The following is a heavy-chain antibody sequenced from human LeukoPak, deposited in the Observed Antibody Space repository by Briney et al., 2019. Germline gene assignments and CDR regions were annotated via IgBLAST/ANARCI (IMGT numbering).Heavy chain of an antibody. CDR2: IYCSGST. CDR1: GGSISSSSYY. J-gene: IGHJ5*02. V-gene: IGHV4-39*01. Sequence: SETLSLTCTVSGGSISSSSYYWGWIRQPPGKGLEWIGSIYCSGSTYYNPSLKSRVTISVDTSKNQFSLKLSSVTAADTAVYYCARAVRRPYTIFGVVTLPPDNWFDPWGQGTLVTVSS. D-gene: IGHD3-3*01. CDR3: ARAVRRPYTIFGVVTLPPDNWFDP.